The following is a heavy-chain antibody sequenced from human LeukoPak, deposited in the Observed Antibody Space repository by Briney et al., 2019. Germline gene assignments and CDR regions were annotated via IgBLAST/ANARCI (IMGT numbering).Heavy chain of an antibody. CDR3: ARLPYCGGDCYPNWFDT. J-gene: IGHJ5*02. Sequence: GESLKISCQGSGYSFTSYWIGWVRQMPGKGLEWMGIIYPGDSDARYSPSFQGQVAISVDKSIRTAYLQWSSLKASDIAMYYCARLPYCGGDCYPNWFDTWGQGTLVTVSS. D-gene: IGHD2-21*02. CDR1: GYSFTSYW. V-gene: IGHV5-51*01. CDR2: IYPGDSDA.